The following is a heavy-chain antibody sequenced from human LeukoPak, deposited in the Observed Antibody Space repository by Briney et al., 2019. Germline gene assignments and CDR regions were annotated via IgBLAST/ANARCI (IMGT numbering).Heavy chain of an antibody. CDR1: GGSISSYY. CDR3: ARGGPGISAFDI. Sequence: PSETLSLTCTVSGGSISSYYWSWIRLPPGKGLEWIGYIYYSGSTNYNPSLKSRVTISVDTSKNQFSLKLSFVTAADTAVYYCARGGPGISAFDIWGQGTMVTVSS. CDR2: IYYSGST. D-gene: IGHD3-3*02. V-gene: IGHV4-59*01. J-gene: IGHJ3*02.